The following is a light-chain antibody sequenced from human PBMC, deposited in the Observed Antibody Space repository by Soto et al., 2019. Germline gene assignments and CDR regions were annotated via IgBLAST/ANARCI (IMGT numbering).Light chain of an antibody. CDR2: AAS. CDR3: QKYNSAPHT. V-gene: IGKV1-27*01. J-gene: IGKJ4*01. Sequence: DIQMTQSPSSLSASVGDRVTVTCRASQDINNYLAWYQQKPGKVPKLLIYAASTLQSGVPSRFSGSRSGTEFTLTISSLQPEDVATYYCQKYNSAPHTFGGGTKVEIK. CDR1: QDINNY.